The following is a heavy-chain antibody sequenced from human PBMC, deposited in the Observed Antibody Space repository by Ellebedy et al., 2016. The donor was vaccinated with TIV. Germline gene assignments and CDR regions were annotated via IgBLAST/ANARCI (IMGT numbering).Heavy chain of an antibody. J-gene: IGHJ4*02. CDR1: GFTFTIYA. CDR3: ARGEVATICDY. Sequence: GESLKISCAASGFTFTIYAMTWVRQAPGKGLEWVAVISNDGSTKYYADSVKGRITISRDNSKNTLYLQMNTLRAEDTALYYCARGEVATICDYWGQGTLVTVSS. CDR2: ISNDGSTK. D-gene: IGHD5-24*01. V-gene: IGHV3-30-3*01.